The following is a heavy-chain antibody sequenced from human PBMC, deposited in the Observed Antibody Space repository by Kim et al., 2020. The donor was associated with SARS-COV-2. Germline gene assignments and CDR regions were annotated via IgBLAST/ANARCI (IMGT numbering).Heavy chain of an antibody. J-gene: IGHJ6*02. V-gene: IGHV1-46*01. CDR1: RYTFTSYY. CDR2: INPSGGST. Sequence: ASVKVSCKASRYTFTSYYMHWVRQAPGQGLEWMGIINPSGGSTSYAQKFQGRVTMTRDTSTSTVYMELSSLRSEDTAVYYCARDGFGFGFPRDYDSSGLYYYYYYGMDVWGQGTTVTVSS. D-gene: IGHD3-22*01. CDR3: ARDGFGFGFPRDYDSSGLYYYYYYGMDV.